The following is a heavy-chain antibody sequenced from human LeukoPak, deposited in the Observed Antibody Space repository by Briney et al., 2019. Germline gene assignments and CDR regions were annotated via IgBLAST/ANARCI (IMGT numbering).Heavy chain of an antibody. CDR3: ARSLGPLSKRGDY. D-gene: IGHD3/OR15-3a*01. CDR1: GFTFSSYA. CDR2: ISYDGANK. J-gene: IGHJ4*02. Sequence: GSLRLSCTASGFTFSSYATHWVRQAPGKGLEWVAVISYDGANKYYADSVKGRFTISRDNSKNTLYLQMNSLRAEDTAVYYCARSLGPLSKRGDYWGQGTLVIVSS. V-gene: IGHV3-30-3*01.